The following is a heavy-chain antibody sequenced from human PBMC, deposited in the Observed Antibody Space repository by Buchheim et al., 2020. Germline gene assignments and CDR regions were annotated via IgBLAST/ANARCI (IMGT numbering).Heavy chain of an antibody. D-gene: IGHD1-26*01. Sequence: QVQLVESGGGVVQPGRSLRLSCAASGFTFSSYGMHWVRQAPGKGLEWVAVISYDGSNKYYADSVKGRFTISRDNSKNTLYLQMNSLRAEDTAVYYCARDRSGSYYEPHFDYWGQGTL. CDR2: ISYDGSNK. J-gene: IGHJ4*02. CDR3: ARDRSGSYYEPHFDY. CDR1: GFTFSSYG. V-gene: IGHV3-30*03.